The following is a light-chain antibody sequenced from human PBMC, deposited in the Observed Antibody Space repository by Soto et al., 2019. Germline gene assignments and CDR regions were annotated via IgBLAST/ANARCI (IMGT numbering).Light chain of an antibody. V-gene: IGKV1-5*01. CDR3: QQYNDYWT. CDR2: DAS. J-gene: IGKJ1*01. CDR1: QTISSW. Sequence: DIQMTLSPSTLSGSVGDRVTITFRASQTISSWLAWYQQKPGKAPKLLIYDASSLESGVPSRFSGSGSGTEFTLTISSLQPDDFATYYCQQYNDYWTFGQGTKVDIK.